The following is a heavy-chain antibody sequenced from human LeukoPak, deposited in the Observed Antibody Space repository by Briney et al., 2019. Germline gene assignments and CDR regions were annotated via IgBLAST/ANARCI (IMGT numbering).Heavy chain of an antibody. CDR2: INPNSGGT. J-gene: IGHJ6*03. V-gene: IGHV1-2*02. CDR3: ARERVVVAATAYYYYMDV. Sequence: GASVKVSCKASGYTFSGYYLHWVRQAPGQGLEWMGWINPNSGGTNYAQKFQGRVTMTRDTSISTAYMELSRLRSDDTAVYYCARERVVVAATAYYYYMDVWGKGTTVTISS. D-gene: IGHD2-15*01. CDR1: GYTFSGYY.